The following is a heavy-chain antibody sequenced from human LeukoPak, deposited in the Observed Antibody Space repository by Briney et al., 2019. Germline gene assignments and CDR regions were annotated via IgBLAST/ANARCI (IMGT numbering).Heavy chain of an antibody. CDR1: GYSFTSYW. Sequence: PGDSLKISCKGSGYSFTSYWISWVRQMPGKGLEWMGRINPSDSYTNYSPSFQGHVTISADKSISTAYLQWSSLKASDTAMYYCARLRKEDFDWLPRDFDYWGQGTLVTVSS. CDR3: ARLRKEDFDWLPRDFDY. D-gene: IGHD3-9*01. CDR2: INPSDSYT. J-gene: IGHJ4*02. V-gene: IGHV5-10-1*01.